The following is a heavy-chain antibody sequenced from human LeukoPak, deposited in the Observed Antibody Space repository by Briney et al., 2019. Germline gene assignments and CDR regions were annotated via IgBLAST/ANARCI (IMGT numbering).Heavy chain of an antibody. D-gene: IGHD4/OR15-4a*01. CDR3: AKDANYLRSGSFFIPFDY. V-gene: IGHV3-23*01. Sequence: PGGSLRLSCAASGFTFSRTAMSWVPQAPAKGLEWLATISCSGVGTYYAASVKGRFNISRDNSKNTLYLQMNSLRTEDTAIYYCAKDANYLRSGSFFIPFDYWGQGTLVTVYS. J-gene: IGHJ4*02. CDR2: ISCSGVGT. CDR1: GFTFSRTA.